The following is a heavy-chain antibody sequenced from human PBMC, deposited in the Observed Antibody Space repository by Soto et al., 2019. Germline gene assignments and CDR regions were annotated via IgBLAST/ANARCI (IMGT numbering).Heavy chain of an antibody. D-gene: IGHD5-18*01. CDR1: GFTFSHYG. CDR2: ISSDGSNN. J-gene: IGHJ4*02. Sequence: QVQLVESGGGVVQPGRSLRLSCAASGFTFSHYGMHCVRQAPGKGLEWVALISSDGSNNYYADSVKGRFTISRDNSKNTMYLQMNSLRAEATAVYYWAKDGYTDGCAYFWGQGTLVTVSS. V-gene: IGHV3-30*18. CDR3: AKDGYTDGCAYF.